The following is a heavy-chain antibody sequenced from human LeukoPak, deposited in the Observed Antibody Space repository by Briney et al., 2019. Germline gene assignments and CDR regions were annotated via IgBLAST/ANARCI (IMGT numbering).Heavy chain of an antibody. V-gene: IGHV1-2*06. CDR1: GYTFTGYY. D-gene: IGHD5-12*01. J-gene: IGHJ4*02. Sequence: ASVKVSCKASGYTFTGYYMHWVRQAPGQRLEWMGRINPNSGGTNYAQKFQGRVTMTRDTSISTAYMELSRLRSDDTAVYYCARESSGYDLYYFDYWGQGTLVTVSS. CDR2: INPNSGGT. CDR3: ARESSGYDLYYFDY.